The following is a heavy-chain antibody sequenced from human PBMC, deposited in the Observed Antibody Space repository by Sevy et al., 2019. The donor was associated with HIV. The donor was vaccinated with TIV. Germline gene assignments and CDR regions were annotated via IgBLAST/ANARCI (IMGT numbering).Heavy chain of an antibody. CDR2: MNPNSGNT. D-gene: IGHD5-18*01. CDR3: ARGKWIQPWNSSYYYYGMDV. CDR1: GYTFTSYD. V-gene: IGHV1-8*01. J-gene: IGHJ6*02. Sequence: ASVKVSCKASGYTFTSYDINWVRQATGQGLEWMGWMNPNSGNTGYAQKFQGIVTMTRNTSISTAYMELSSLRSEDTAVYYCARGKWIQPWNSSYYYYGMDVWGQGTTVTVSS.